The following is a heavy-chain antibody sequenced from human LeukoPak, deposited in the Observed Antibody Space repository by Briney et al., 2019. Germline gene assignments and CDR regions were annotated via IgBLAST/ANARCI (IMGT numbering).Heavy chain of an antibody. Sequence: ASVKVSCKASGSTFTGYFMHWVRQAPGQGLEWMGWINPNSGGTNYAQKFQGRVTMTRDTSTSTAYMELSRLRSDDTAVYYCARDGEVSNYDDFDYWGQGTLVTVSS. CDR3: ARDGEVSNYDDFDY. D-gene: IGHD4-11*01. CDR2: INPNSGGT. CDR1: GSTFTGYF. V-gene: IGHV1-2*02. J-gene: IGHJ4*02.